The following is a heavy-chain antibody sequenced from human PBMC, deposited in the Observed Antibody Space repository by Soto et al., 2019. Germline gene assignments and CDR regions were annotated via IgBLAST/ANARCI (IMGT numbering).Heavy chain of an antibody. V-gene: IGHV1-8*01. CDR3: ARDQTNYGMDV. Sequence: ASVKVSCKDSGYTFTSYDINWVRQATGQGLEWMGWMNPNSGNTVYAQKFQGRVTMTRNTSISTAYMELSSLRSEDTAVYYCARDQTNYGMDVWGQGTTVTVSS. CDR2: MNPNSGNT. CDR1: GYTFTSYD. J-gene: IGHJ6*02.